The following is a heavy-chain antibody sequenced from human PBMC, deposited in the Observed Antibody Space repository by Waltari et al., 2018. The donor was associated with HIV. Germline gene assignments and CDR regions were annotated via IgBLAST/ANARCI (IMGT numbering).Heavy chain of an antibody. J-gene: IGHJ4*02. CDR2: INPYRCGT. CDR1: GYTFSDNY. Sequence: QVQLVQSGAVVKKPGASVKVSCKTSGYTFSDNYIHWMRQAPGQGPAWMGGINPYRCGTNEAERFQDRVNLTRDTHISTVFMDLSRLASVDTAVYYCARVPQGSLGELSTYYLDYWGQGSLVIVSS. V-gene: IGHV1-2*02. D-gene: IGHD3-16*01. CDR3: ARVPQGSLGELSTYYLDY.